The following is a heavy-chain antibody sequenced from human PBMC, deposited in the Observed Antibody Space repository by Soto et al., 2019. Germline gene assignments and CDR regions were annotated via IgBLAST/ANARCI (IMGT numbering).Heavy chain of an antibody. CDR3: ARESPPADY. J-gene: IGHJ4*02. CDR2: ISAYNGNT. Sequence: SSVKVYRNAAGYTFTSYGISWVRQAPGQGLEWMGWISAYNGNTNYAQKLQGRVTMTTDTSTSTAYMELRSLRSDDTAVYYCARESPPADYWGQGTLVTVSS. CDR1: GYTFTSYG. V-gene: IGHV1-18*01.